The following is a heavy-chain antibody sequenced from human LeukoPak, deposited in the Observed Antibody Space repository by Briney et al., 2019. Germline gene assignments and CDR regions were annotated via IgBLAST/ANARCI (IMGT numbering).Heavy chain of an antibody. CDR2: IYDTGNT. V-gene: IGHV4-59*08. Sequence: SETLSLTCTVSGASISSYYWSWIRQPPGKRLEWIGYIYDTGNTNYNPSLKSRVTISRDTSKNQFSLKLTSVTAADTAVYYCARLEGGAYPRTHGDDYWGQGTLVTVSS. CDR1: GASISSYY. CDR3: ARLEGGAYPRTHGDDY. D-gene: IGHD7-27*01. J-gene: IGHJ4*02.